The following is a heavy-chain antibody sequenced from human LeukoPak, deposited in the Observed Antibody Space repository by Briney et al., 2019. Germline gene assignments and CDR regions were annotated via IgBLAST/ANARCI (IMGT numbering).Heavy chain of an antibody. D-gene: IGHD3-3*01. CDR1: GGSISSYY. CDR3: ARAQGGDQRYDFWSGYYVGVPFNWFDP. V-gene: IGHV4-59*01. CDR2: IYYSGST. J-gene: IGHJ5*02. Sequence: SETLSLTCTVSGGSISSYYWSWIRQPPGKGLEWIGYIYYSGSTNYNPSLKSRVTISVDTSKNQFSLKLSSVTAADTAVYYCARAQGGDQRYDFWSGYYVGVPFNWFDPWGQGTLVTVSS.